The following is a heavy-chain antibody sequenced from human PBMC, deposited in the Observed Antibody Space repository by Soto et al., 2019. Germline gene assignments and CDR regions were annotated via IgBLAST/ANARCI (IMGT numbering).Heavy chain of an antibody. CDR2: INYSGST. V-gene: IGHV4-39*01. J-gene: IGHJ6*03. CDR3: ARPVNYYYYYMDV. CDR1: GGSISSSTSY. Sequence: QLQLQESGPGLVKPSETLSLTCTVSGGSISSSTSYWGWIRQPPGKGLEWIGSINYSGSTYYSPPLKSRVTISADTSKNQFSLKLSSVTAADTAVYYCARPVNYYYYYMDVWGKGTMVTVSS.